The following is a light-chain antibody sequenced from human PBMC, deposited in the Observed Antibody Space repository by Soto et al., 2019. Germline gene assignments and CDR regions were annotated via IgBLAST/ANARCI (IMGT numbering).Light chain of an antibody. J-gene: IGLJ2*01. CDR3: HVWDSSSDHREV. CDR2: YDN. Sequence: SYELTQPPSVSVAPGKTGRITCGENNIGSKSVHWYQQRPGQAPVVVIYYDNDRPSGIPERFSGSKSGNTATLTISRVEAGDEADYYCHVWDSSSDHREVFGGGTKLTVL. V-gene: IGLV3-21*04. CDR1: NIGSKS.